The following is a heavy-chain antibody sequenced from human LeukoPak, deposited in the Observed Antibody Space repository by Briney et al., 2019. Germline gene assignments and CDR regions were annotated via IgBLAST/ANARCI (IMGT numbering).Heavy chain of an antibody. V-gene: IGHV3-23*01. Sequence: GGSLRLSCAASGFTFSSYAMSWVRQAPGKGLEWVSAISGSGGSTYYADSVKGRFTISRDNSKNTLYLQMNSLRAEDTAVYYCAKPHLRYFDWFHSDDAFDIWGQGTMVTVSS. J-gene: IGHJ3*02. D-gene: IGHD3-9*01. CDR2: ISGSGGST. CDR3: AKPHLRYFDWFHSDDAFDI. CDR1: GFTFSSYA.